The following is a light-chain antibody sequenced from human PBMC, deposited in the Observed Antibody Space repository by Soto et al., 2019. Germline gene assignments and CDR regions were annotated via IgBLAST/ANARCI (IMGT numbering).Light chain of an antibody. V-gene: IGLV2-11*01. CDR2: DVT. CDR3: CSYAGSDTTYVV. CDR1: SSDVGGHKY. J-gene: IGLJ2*01. Sequence: QSALTQPRSVSRSPGQSVTISCTGTSSDVGGHKYVSWYQQHPGKAPKLMIYDVTKRPSRVPDRFSGSKSGNTASLTISGLQAEDEAEYYCCSYAGSDTTYVVFGGGTQLTVL.